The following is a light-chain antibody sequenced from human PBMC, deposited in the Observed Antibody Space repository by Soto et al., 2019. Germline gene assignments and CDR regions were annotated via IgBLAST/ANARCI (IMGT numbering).Light chain of an antibody. Sequence: EIVLTQSPGTLSLSPGDRATLACRASQSVRTTYLAWYQQKPGQAPRLLIYNASNRTTGIPDRFSGSGSGTDFTLTIDRLEPADIAVYFCQQYSSSQGWTFGQGTKVEIK. CDR3: QQYSSSQGWT. V-gene: IGKV3-20*01. CDR1: QSVRTTY. J-gene: IGKJ1*01. CDR2: NAS.